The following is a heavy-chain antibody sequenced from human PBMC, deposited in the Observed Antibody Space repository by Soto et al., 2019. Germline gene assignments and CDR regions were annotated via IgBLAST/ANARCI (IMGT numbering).Heavy chain of an antibody. V-gene: IGHV4-30-4*01. D-gene: IGHD1-26*01. J-gene: IGHJ4*02. Sequence: QVQLQESGPGLVKPSQTLSLTCTVSGGSISSGDYYWSWIRQPPGKGLEWIGYIYYSGSTYYNPSLKRRVTISVDTSKNQFSLKLSSVTAADTAVYYCATSPVGFLYYFDYWGQGTLVTVSS. CDR3: ATSPVGFLYYFDY. CDR2: IYYSGST. CDR1: GGSISSGDYY.